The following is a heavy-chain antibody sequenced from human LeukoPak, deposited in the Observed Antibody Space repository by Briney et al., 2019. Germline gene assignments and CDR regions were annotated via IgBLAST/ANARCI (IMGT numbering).Heavy chain of an antibody. D-gene: IGHD1-14*01. V-gene: IGHV3-30*03. CDR2: ISYDGSNK. Sequence: PGRSLRLSCAASGFTFSSYGMHWVRQAPGKGLEWVAVISYDGSNKYYADSVKGRFTISRDNSKNTLYLQMNSLRAEDTAVYYCAMLSLIGAGYDSWGQGTLVTVSS. CDR3: AMLSLIGAGYDS. J-gene: IGHJ5*01. CDR1: GFTFSSYG.